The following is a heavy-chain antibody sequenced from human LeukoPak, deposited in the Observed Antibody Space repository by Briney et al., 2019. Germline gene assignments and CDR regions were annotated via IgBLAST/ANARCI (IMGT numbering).Heavy chain of an antibody. Sequence: GGSLRLSCAASGFIFSNAWMSWARQSPGKGLEWIGRIKSKAQGGSIAYAAPLKGRLTISRDDSRDTLYLQMGSLETDDTAVYYCGTGDAFDIWGQGTMVTVSS. D-gene: IGHD7-27*01. V-gene: IGHV3-15*01. CDR1: GFIFSNAW. J-gene: IGHJ3*02. CDR2: IKSKAQGGSI. CDR3: GTGDAFDI.